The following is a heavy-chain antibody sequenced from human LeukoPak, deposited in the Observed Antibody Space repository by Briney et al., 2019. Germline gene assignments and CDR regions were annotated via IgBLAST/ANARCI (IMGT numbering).Heavy chain of an antibody. CDR3: ARPYCSGGSCLS. CDR1: GFTFSSYW. Sequence: GGSLRLSCAASGFTFSSYWMHWVRHAPGKGLVWVSRINSDGSSTSYADSVKGRFTISRDNAKNTLYLQMDSLRAEDTAVYYCARPYCSGGSCLSWGQGTLVTVSS. CDR2: INSDGSST. D-gene: IGHD2-15*01. V-gene: IGHV3-74*01. J-gene: IGHJ5*02.